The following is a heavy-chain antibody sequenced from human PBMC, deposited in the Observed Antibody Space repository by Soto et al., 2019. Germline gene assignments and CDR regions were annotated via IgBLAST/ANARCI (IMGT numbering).Heavy chain of an antibody. CDR1: GFTFSSYW. D-gene: IGHD3-16*02. CDR3: AKALGELSPESYDY. V-gene: IGHV3-7*01. J-gene: IGHJ4*02. CDR2: IKQDGSEK. Sequence: PGGSLILSCAASGFTFSSYWMSWVRQAPGKGLEWVANIKQDGSEKYYVDSVKGRFTISRDNAKNSLYLQMNSLRVEDTAMYYCAKALGELSPESYDYWGQGILVTVSS.